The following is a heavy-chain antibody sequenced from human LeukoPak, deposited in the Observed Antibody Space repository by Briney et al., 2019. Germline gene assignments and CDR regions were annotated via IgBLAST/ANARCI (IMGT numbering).Heavy chain of an antibody. CDR3: AKDRVIYSHGPKFDY. Sequence: GGSLRLSCAASGFTFSSYWMHWVRQAPGKGLVWVSRINSDGSSTTYADSVKGRFTISRDNSKNTLYLQMNSLRAEDTAVYYCAKDRVIYSHGPKFDYWGQGTLVTVSS. V-gene: IGHV3-74*01. D-gene: IGHD5-18*01. CDR1: GFTFSSYW. J-gene: IGHJ4*02. CDR2: INSDGSST.